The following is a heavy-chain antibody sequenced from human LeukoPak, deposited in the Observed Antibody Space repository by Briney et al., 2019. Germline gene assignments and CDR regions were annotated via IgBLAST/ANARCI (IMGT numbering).Heavy chain of an antibody. CDR1: GFTVNRNY. CDR2: IYSGGTT. Sequence: GGSLRLSCAASGFTVNRNYMIWVRQAPGKGLECVSVIYSGGTTWYADSVKGRFTISRDTNTLYLQMNSLRAEDTAVYYCARDGIAVAGTMFDYWGQGTLVTVSS. V-gene: IGHV3-66*01. J-gene: IGHJ4*02. D-gene: IGHD6-19*01. CDR3: ARDGIAVAGTMFDY.